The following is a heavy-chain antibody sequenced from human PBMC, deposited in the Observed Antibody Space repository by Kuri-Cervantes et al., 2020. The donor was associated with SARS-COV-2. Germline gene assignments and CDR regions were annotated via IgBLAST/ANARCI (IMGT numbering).Heavy chain of an antibody. CDR1: GGSFSDYS. D-gene: IGHD2-2*02. CDR2: INHSGNA. V-gene: IGHV4-34*01. Sequence: GSLRLSCAVFGGSFSDYSWRWIRQPPEEGLEWIGDINHSGNANYNPSFKSRVTISVDTSKNQFSLRLSSVIAADTAVYYCARGREGVEPATVLGLGFYYYYFTDVWGRGTTVTVSS. CDR3: ARGREGVEPATVLGLGFYYYYFTDV. J-gene: IGHJ6*03.